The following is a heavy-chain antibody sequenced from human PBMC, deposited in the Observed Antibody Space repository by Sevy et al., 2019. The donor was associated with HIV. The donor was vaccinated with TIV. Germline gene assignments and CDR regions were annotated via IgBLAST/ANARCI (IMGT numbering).Heavy chain of an antibody. J-gene: IGHJ3*01. CDR3: VREGYKYYDILTDPIPEGTFDL. V-gene: IGHV3-33*01. CDR1: GFTFSSYG. CDR2: IWYDGSKT. Sequence: GGSLRLSCVASGFTFSSYGMHWVRQAPGKGLEWVAVIWYDGSKTYYRDSVKVRFTISRDNSKNTLYVQMNSLRAEDTAVYYCVREGYKYYDILTDPIPEGTFDLWGQGTKVTVSS. D-gene: IGHD3-9*01.